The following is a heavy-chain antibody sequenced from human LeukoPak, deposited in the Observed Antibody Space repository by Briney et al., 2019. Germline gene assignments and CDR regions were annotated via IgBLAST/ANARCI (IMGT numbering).Heavy chain of an antibody. D-gene: IGHD6-6*01. CDR3: GAGGDSSSSGSYFDY. J-gene: IGHJ4*02. V-gene: IGHV1-69*13. CDR2: IIPIFGTA. CDR1: GGTFSSYA. Sequence: GASVKVSCKASGGTFSSYAISWVRQAPGQGLEWMGGIIPIFGTANYAQKFQGRVTITADESTSTAYMELSSLRSEDTAVYYCGAGGDSSSSGSYFDYWGQGTLVTVSS.